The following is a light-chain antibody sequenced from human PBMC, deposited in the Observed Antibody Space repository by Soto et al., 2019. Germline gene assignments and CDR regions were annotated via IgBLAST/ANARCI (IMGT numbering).Light chain of an antibody. CDR2: DAS. J-gene: IGKJ1*01. CDR3: KQRSNWPPLWT. CDR1: QSVSSY. Sequence: EIVLTQSPATLSLSPGERATLSCRASQSVSSYLAWYQQKPGQAPRLLIYDASNRATGIPARFSGSGSGTDFTLTISSLEPEDFAVYYCKQRSNWPPLWTFGQGTKVEIK. V-gene: IGKV3-11*01.